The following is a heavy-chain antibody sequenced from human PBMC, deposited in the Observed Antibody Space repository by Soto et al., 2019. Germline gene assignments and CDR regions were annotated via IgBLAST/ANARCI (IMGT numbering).Heavy chain of an antibody. Sequence: EVQLVESGGGLVQPGGSLRLSCAASGFTVSSNYMSWVRQAPGKGLEWVSVIYSGGSTYYADSVKGRFTISRDNSNNTLYLQMNCLRAEDTAVYYCASEYESSGYYLLAFEIWGQWTMVTVSS. D-gene: IGHD3-22*01. J-gene: IGHJ3*02. CDR3: ASEYESSGYYLLAFEI. CDR1: GFTVSSNY. CDR2: IYSGGST. V-gene: IGHV3-66*01.